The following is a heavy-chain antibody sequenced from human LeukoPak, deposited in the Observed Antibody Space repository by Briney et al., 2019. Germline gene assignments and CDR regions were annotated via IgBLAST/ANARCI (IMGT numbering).Heavy chain of an antibody. CDR1: GFDLTTYA. CDR2: IRIGGGGT. CDR3: ARCMVLSQGLCNWFDP. D-gene: IGHD6-13*01. Sequence: QSGGSLRLSCAASGFDLTTYAMTWVRQAPAKGLEWVSSIRIGGGGTYYADSVKGRFTISRDNSENTLHLQMNNLRVEDTARYFCARCMVLSQGLCNWFDPWGQGTLVTVST. V-gene: IGHV3-23*01. J-gene: IGHJ5*02.